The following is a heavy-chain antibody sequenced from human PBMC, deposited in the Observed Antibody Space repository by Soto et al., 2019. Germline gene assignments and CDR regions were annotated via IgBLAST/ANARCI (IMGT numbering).Heavy chain of an antibody. CDR1: GGSTSSSTYY. D-gene: IGHD2-21*02. Sequence: SETLSLTCTVSGGSTSSSTYYWGWIRQPPGKGLEWIGSIYYTGSTYYNPSLRSRVTISVDTSKSQFSLKLISVTAVDTAMYYCASISIFYCGGDCQADYWGQGTLVTVSS. J-gene: IGHJ4*02. CDR2: IYYTGST. CDR3: ASISIFYCGGDCQADY. V-gene: IGHV4-39*01.